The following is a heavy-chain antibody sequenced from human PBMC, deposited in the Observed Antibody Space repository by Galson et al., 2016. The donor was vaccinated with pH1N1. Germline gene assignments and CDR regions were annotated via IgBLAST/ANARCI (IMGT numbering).Heavy chain of an antibody. V-gene: IGHV3-48*03. CDR2: ISLSSATI. CDR1: GFAFNCYN. Sequence: SLRLSCAASGFAFNCYNMNWVRLAPGRGLEWVSSISLSSATIKYADSVRGRFTVSRDNAKNTLYLQMNSLRAEDTAVYFCARATHGDDFWSGYAFDFWGQGTLITVSS. D-gene: IGHD3-3*01. J-gene: IGHJ4*02. CDR3: ARATHGDDFWSGYAFDF.